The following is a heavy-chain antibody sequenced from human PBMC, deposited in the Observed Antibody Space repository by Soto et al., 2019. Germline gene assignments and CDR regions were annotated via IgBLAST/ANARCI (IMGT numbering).Heavy chain of an antibody. D-gene: IGHD3-16*01. CDR2: IRNKRNGNTN. V-gene: IGHV3-72*01. CDR1: GFTFSANY. J-gene: IGHJ4*02. CDR3: STTVITAPRFEY. Sequence: EVQLVESGGGLVQPGGSLRLSCAGSGFTFSANYMDWVRQAPGKGLEWLGRIRNKRNGNTNEYAASVKGRFTISRDDSKNSVYLKMNSLKSEDTAVYYCSTTVITAPRFEYWGQGTLVTVSS.